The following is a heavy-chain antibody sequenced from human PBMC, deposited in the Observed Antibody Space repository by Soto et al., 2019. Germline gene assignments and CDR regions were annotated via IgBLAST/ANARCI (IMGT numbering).Heavy chain of an antibody. Sequence: QMQLAQAGPEVKQPGTSVQVSCNASGFTFTSSAVQWVRQARGKRRAWIGWIVVGSGNTTYGQKFQETVTITRDMTTSTAYMELSSLRPADTAVSYCAGYSREGGATDYYGMDVWDQGTTVTASS. CDR2: IVVGSGNT. V-gene: IGHV1-58*01. J-gene: IGHJ6*02. CDR3: AGYSREGGATDYYGMDV. D-gene: IGHD1-26*01. CDR1: GFTFTSSA.